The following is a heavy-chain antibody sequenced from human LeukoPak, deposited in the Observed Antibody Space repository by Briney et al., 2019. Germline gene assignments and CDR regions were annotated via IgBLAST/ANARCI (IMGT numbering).Heavy chain of an antibody. D-gene: IGHD3-3*01. CDR2: INHSGST. CDR1: GGSFSGYY. CDR3: ARRSWTDYDFWSGYYQGPFDY. Sequence: SETLSLTCAVYGGSFSGYYWSWIRQPPGKGLEWIGEINHSGSTNYNPSLKSRVTISVDTSKNQFSLKLSSVTAADTAVYYCARRSWTDYDFWSGYYQGPFDYWGQETLVTVSS. J-gene: IGHJ4*02. V-gene: IGHV4-34*01.